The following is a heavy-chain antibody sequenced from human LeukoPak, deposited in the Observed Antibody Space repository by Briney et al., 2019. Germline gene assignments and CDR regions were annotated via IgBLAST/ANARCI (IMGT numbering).Heavy chain of an antibody. CDR3: ARDSGRTVTGFDY. V-gene: IGHV3-30*01. Sequence: GGSLRLSCAASGFTFSSYAMHWVRQAPGKGLEWVAVISYDGSNKYYADSVKGRFTISRDNSKNTLYLQMNSLRAEDTAVYYYARDSGRTVTGFDYWGQGTLVTVSS. D-gene: IGHD4-17*01. CDR2: ISYDGSNK. CDR1: GFTFSSYA. J-gene: IGHJ4*02.